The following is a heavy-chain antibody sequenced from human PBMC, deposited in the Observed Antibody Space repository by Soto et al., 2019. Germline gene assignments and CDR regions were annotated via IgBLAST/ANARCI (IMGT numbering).Heavy chain of an antibody. D-gene: IGHD6-19*01. V-gene: IGHV3-7*01. CDR2: IKQDGSDK. CDR1: GFTFSGYW. Sequence: EVQLVESGGGLVQPGGSLRLSCTASGFTFSGYWMSWVRQAPGKGLEWVANIKQDGSDKYYVDSVKGRFTISRDNAKNSLYLQMNSLRAEDTAVYYCARVAGLAGYHWGQGTLVTVSS. J-gene: IGHJ5*02. CDR3: ARVAGLAGYH.